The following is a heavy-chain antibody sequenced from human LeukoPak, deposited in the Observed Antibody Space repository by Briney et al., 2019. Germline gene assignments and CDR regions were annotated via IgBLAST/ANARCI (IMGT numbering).Heavy chain of an antibody. J-gene: IGHJ6*04. D-gene: IGHD2-21*02. CDR2: ISSGTSFI. CDR3: ARGTTALTDV. V-gene: IGHV3-21*01. Sequence: GGSLRLSCAASGFPFSSYSMNWVRQAPGKGLEWVSSISSGTSFIYYADSVKGRFTISRDNAKNSLYLQMNSLRAEDTAVYYCARGTTALTDVWGKGTTVTVSS. CDR1: GFPFSSYS.